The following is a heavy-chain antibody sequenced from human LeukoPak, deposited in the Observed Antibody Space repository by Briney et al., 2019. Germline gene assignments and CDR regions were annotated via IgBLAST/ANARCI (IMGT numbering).Heavy chain of an antibody. CDR3: AKDFRIGYSAHFDY. CDR1: GFTFRSHA. J-gene: IGHJ4*02. V-gene: IGHV3-23*01. Sequence: GGSLRLSCVGSGFTFRSHAMSWVRQAPEKGLEFVSGIYENGGTTYYADSVKGRSSISRDNSKNTLYLQMDSLRGEDTAVYYCAKDFRIGYSAHFDYWGQGTLVTVSS. CDR2: IYENGGTT. D-gene: IGHD2-21*01.